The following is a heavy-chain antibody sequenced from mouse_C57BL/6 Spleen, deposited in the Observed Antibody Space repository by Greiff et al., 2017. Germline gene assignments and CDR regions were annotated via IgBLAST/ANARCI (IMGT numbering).Heavy chain of an antibody. Sequence: QVQLQQPGAELVKPGASVKLSCKASGYTFTSYWMQWVKQRPGQGLEWIGEIDPPDSYTNYNQKFKGKATLTVDTSSSTAYMQLSSLTSEDSAVYYCSRDVYFGGWGQGATLSVSS. J-gene: IGHJ2*01. CDR3: SRDVYFGG. CDR2: IDPPDSYT. CDR1: GYTFTSYW. V-gene: IGHV1-50*01.